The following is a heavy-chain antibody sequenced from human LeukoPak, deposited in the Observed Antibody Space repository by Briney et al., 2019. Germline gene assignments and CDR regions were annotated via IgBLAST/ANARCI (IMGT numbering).Heavy chain of an antibody. Sequence: CGPTLVNPTQPLTLTCTFSGFSLSTSGMRVSGIRHPPEKCLEWLARIDWDDDKFYSTSLKTRLTISKDTSKNQVVLTTTNMDPADTATYYCARIPTHWGQGTLVTVSS. J-gene: IGHJ4*02. CDR1: GFSLSTSGMR. CDR2: IDWDDDK. V-gene: IGHV2-70*04. CDR3: ARIPTH.